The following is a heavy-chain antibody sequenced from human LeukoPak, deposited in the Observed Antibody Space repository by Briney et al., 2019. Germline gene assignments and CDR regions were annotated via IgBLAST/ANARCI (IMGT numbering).Heavy chain of an antibody. CDR2: ISYDGSNK. V-gene: IGHV3-30-3*01. Sequence: PGRSLRLSCAASGFTFSSYAMHRVRQAPGKGLEWVAVISYDGSNKYYADSVKGRFTISRDNSKNTLYLQMNSLRAEDTAVYYCAGRSYFDYWGQGTLVTVSS. CDR1: GFTFSSYA. J-gene: IGHJ4*02. CDR3: AGRSYFDY.